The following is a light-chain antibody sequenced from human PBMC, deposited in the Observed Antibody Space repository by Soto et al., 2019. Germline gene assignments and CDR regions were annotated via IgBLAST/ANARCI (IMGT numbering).Light chain of an antibody. CDR2: GAS. CDR3: QQYGTSIT. CDR1: QSFSSSY. Sequence: EIVLTQSPGTLSLSPGERATLSCRASQSFSSSYLAWYQQKPGQAPRLLIYGASSRATGIPDRFSGSGSGTDFTHTISGLEPEDFAVYYCQQYGTSITFGQGTRLEI. J-gene: IGKJ5*01. V-gene: IGKV3-20*01.